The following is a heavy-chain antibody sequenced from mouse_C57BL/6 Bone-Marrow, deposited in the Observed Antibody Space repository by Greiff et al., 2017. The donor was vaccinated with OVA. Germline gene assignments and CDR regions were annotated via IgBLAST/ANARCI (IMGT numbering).Heavy chain of an antibody. CDR2: ISYDGSN. D-gene: IGHD1-1*01. Sequence: ESGPGLVKPSQSLSLTCSVTGYSITSGYYWNWIRQFPGNKLEWMGYISYDGSNNYNPSLKNRISITRYTSKNQLFLKLNSVTTEDTATYYCARGVLRYHYFDYWGQGTTLTVSS. J-gene: IGHJ2*01. CDR1: GYSITSGYY. V-gene: IGHV3-6*01. CDR3: ARGVLRYHYFDY.